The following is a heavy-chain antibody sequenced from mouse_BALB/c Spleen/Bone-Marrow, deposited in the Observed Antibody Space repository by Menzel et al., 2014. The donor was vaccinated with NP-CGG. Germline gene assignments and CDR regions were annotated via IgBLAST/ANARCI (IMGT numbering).Heavy chain of an antibody. D-gene: IGHD1-1*01. V-gene: IGHV2-6-7*01. Sequence: VKVIESGPGLVAPSQSLSITCTVSGFSLTDYGVNWVRQPPGKGLEWLGMIWGDGRTDYNSALKSRLSISKDNSKSQVFLKMNSLQTDDTARYCCARNYHDSSFYFDYWGQGTTLTVSS. CDR2: IWGDGRT. CDR3: ARNYHDSSFYFDY. CDR1: GFSLTDYG. J-gene: IGHJ2*01.